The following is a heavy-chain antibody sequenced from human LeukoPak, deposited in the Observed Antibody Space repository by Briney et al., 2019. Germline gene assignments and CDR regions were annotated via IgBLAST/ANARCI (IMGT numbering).Heavy chain of an antibody. CDR2: IRSKAYGGTT. Sequence: PGRSLRLSCTASGXTFGDYAMSWFRQAPGKGLEWVGFIRSKAYGGTTEYAASVKGRFTISRDDSKSIAYLQMNSLKTEDTAVYYCTRDRVTVTTGYYYGMDVWGQGTAVTVSS. CDR3: TRDRVTVTTGYYYGMDV. J-gene: IGHJ6*02. CDR1: GXTFGDYA. D-gene: IGHD4-17*01. V-gene: IGHV3-49*03.